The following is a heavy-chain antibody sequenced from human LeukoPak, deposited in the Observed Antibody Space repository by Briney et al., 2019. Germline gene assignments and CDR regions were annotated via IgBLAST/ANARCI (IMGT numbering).Heavy chain of an antibody. CDR1: GGSFSVYY. CDR3: ARARGYSGYALY. J-gene: IGHJ4*02. V-gene: IGHV4-34*01. CDR2: INHSGST. D-gene: IGHD5-12*01. Sequence: PSETLSLTCAVYGGSFSVYYWSWIRQPPGKGLGWVGEINHSGSTNYNPSLKSRVTISVDTSKNQFSLKLSSVTAADTAVYYCARARGYSGYALYWGQGTLVTVSS.